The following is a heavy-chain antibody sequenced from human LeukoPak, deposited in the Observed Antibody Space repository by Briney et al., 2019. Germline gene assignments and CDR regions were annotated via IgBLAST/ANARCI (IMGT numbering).Heavy chain of an antibody. CDR1: GFTFSSYA. J-gene: IGHJ4*02. CDR2: ISYDGSNK. D-gene: IGHD3-10*01. V-gene: IGHV3-30*04. CDR3: ARDYGSGLGHFDY. Sequence: GGSLRLSCAASGFTFSSYAMHWVRRAPGKGLEWVAIISYDGSNKNYADSVKGRFTISRDKSKNKLYLQMNSLRVEDTAVYYCARDYGSGLGHFDYWGQGTLVTVSS.